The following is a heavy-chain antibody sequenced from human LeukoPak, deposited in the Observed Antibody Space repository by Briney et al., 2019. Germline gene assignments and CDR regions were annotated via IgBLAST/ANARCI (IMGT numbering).Heavy chain of an antibody. CDR2: ISAYNGNT. Sequence: GASVKVSCKASGYTFTSYGISWVRQAPGQGLEWMGWISAYNGNTNYAQKLQGRVTMTTDTSTSTAYMELRSLRSDDTAVYYCARVDGYCSSTSCYYFDYWGQGTLVTVSS. D-gene: IGHD2-2*01. J-gene: IGHJ4*02. CDR3: ARVDGYCSSTSCYYFDY. CDR1: GYTFTSYG. V-gene: IGHV1-18*01.